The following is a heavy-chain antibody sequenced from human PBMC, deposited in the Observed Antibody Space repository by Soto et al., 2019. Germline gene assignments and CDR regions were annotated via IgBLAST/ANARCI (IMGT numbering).Heavy chain of an antibody. CDR2: INAANGNT. CDR3: GRDRATQVPGTGWFDP. D-gene: IGHD6-19*01. CDR1: GYTFTSNA. Sequence: QVQLVQSGAEEKKPGASVKVSCKASGYTFTSNAIHWVRQAPGQRLEWMGWINAANGNTKYSPKFQGRVIITRDTSASTAYTELSSLRSEVTAVYYCGRDRATQVPGTGWFDPWGQGTLVTVSS. V-gene: IGHV1-3*05. J-gene: IGHJ5*02.